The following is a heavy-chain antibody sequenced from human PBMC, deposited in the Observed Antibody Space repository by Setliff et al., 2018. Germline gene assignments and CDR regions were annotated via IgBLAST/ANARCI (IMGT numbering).Heavy chain of an antibody. Sequence: PGGSLRLSCAASGFTFGDFAMTWVRQAPGKGLEWVSGIGGRGISTYYADSVKGRFIISRDNSENTLYLQMNSLRAEDTAVYYCARDPYYYDSSGYYYRNYWGQGTLVTVSS. D-gene: IGHD3-22*01. V-gene: IGHV3-23*01. J-gene: IGHJ4*02. CDR1: GFTFGDFA. CDR3: ARDPYYYDSSGYYYRNY. CDR2: IGGRGIST.